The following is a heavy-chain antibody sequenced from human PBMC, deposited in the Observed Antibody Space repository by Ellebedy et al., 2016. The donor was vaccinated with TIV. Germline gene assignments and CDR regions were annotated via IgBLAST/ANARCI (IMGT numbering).Heavy chain of an antibody. CDR2: FYPGDSDT. CDR3: ARRVLTGYYFFDI. J-gene: IGHJ3*02. V-gene: IGHV5-51*01. Sequence: GESLKISCKASGYIFTSQWIGWVRQMPGKGLEWMGIFYPGDSDTIYSPSFQGQVPMSSDNSITTAYLHWSSLKASDTAMYYCARRVLTGYYFFDIWGQGTMVTVSS. D-gene: IGHD3-9*01. CDR1: GYIFTSQW.